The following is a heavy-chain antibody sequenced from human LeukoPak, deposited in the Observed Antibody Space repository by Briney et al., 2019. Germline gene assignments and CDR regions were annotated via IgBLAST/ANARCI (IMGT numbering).Heavy chain of an antibody. CDR1: GFTFSLYV. Sequence: PGGSLRLSCAASGFTFSLYVMNWVREAPGKGLEWVSVISGRGDNTHYADSVKGRVTISRDNSNNTLYLQINNLRVEDTAIYYCAKGGVQTYYYGMDVWGQGTTVTVSS. CDR2: ISGRGDNT. J-gene: IGHJ6*02. D-gene: IGHD2-8*01. V-gene: IGHV3-23*01. CDR3: AKGGVQTYYYGMDV.